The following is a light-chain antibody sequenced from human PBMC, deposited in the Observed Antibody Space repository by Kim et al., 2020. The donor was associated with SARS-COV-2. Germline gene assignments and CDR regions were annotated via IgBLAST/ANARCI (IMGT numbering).Light chain of an antibody. CDR3: QVWDSSTWV. CDR1: NIVTKN. CDR2: RDT. V-gene: IGLV3-9*01. Sequence: SYELTQPLSVSVALGQTARITCGGNNIVTKNVTWYQQKPGQAPVLVMYRDTNRPSGIPERFSGSNSGNTAPLTISRAQAGDEADYYCQVWDSSTWVFGGGTKLTVL. J-gene: IGLJ3*02.